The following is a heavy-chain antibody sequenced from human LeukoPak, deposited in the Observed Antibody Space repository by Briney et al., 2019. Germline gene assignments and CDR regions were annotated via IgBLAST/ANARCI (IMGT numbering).Heavy chain of an antibody. V-gene: IGHV4-59*08. Sequence: PSETLSLTCTVSGGSISSYYWSWIRQPPGKGLEWIGYIYYSGSTNYNPSLKGRVTISVDTSKNQFSLKLSSVTAADTAVYYCAGIRITIFGVAPPGDYYGMDVWGQGTTVTVSS. D-gene: IGHD3-3*01. CDR3: AGIRITIFGVAPPGDYYGMDV. CDR1: GGSISSYY. J-gene: IGHJ6*02. CDR2: IYYSGST.